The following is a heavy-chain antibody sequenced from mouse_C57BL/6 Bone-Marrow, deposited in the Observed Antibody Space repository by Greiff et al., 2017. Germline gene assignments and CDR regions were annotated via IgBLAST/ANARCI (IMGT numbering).Heavy chain of an antibody. CDR2: ISSGGSYT. V-gene: IGHV5-6*02. J-gene: IGHJ4*01. CDR1: GFTFSSYG. D-gene: IGHD2-1*01. CDR3: ARRNGNYEGEAMDY. Sequence: EVKLMESGGDLVTPGGSLKLSCAASGFTFSSYGMSWVRQTPDKRLEWVATISSGGSYTYYPDSVKGRFTISRDNAKNTLYLQMSSLKSEDTAMYYCARRNGNYEGEAMDYWGQGTSVTVSS.